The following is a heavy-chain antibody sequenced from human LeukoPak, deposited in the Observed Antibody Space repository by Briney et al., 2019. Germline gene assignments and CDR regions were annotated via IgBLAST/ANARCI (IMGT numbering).Heavy chain of an antibody. D-gene: IGHD3-9*01. CDR1: GYTFTSYY. CDR2: INPSGGST. CDR3: ARDPAGGYFDWLFGRDDAFDI. V-gene: IGHV1-46*01. J-gene: IGHJ3*02. Sequence: ASVKVSCKASGYTFTSYYMHWVRQAPGQGLEWMGLINPSGGSTSYAQKFQGRVTMTRDTSTSTVYMELSSQRSEDTAVYYCARDPAGGYFDWLFGRDDAFDIWGQGTMVTVSS.